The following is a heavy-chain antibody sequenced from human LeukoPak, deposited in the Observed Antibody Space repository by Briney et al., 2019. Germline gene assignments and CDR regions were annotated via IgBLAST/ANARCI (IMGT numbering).Heavy chain of an antibody. Sequence: PGGSLRLSCAASGFIFSSYWMYWVRQAPGKGLVWVAHINSDGSNTNYADSVKGRFTISRDNAKNTVYLEMNSLSVEDTATYYCIRDFRSADLWGQGTLVTVTS. CDR2: INSDGSNT. V-gene: IGHV3-74*01. CDR1: GFIFSSYW. CDR3: IRDFRSADL. J-gene: IGHJ5*02.